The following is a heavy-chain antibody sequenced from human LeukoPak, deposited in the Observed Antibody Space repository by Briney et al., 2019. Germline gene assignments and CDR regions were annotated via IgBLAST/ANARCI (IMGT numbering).Heavy chain of an antibody. J-gene: IGHJ4*02. CDR1: GYTFTGYF. Sequence: ASVKVSCKASGYTFTGYFMHWVRQAPGQGLEWMGWINPNSGGTNYAQKFQGRVIITRDTSISTAYIELSRLRSDDTAVYYCARDLDGSSGCGYWGQGTLVTVSS. D-gene: IGHD6-13*01. CDR2: INPNSGGT. V-gene: IGHV1-2*02. CDR3: ARDLDGSSGCGY.